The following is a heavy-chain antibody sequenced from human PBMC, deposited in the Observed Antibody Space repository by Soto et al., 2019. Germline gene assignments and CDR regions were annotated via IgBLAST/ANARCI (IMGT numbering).Heavy chain of an antibody. J-gene: IGHJ5*02. CDR3: AKDPKCCTIGSHFLDNWFDP. CDR2: ISYDGSHQ. D-gene: IGHD2-8*01. V-gene: IGHV3-30*18. Sequence: GWSLRLSCASSVFTFINYGMHWVRQTPGKGLEWVAVISYDGSHQFYTDSVKGRFTISRDNSKNTLYLQMNSLKTEDTAMYYCAKDPKCCTIGSHFLDNWFDPWGQGTLVTVSS. CDR1: VFTFINYG.